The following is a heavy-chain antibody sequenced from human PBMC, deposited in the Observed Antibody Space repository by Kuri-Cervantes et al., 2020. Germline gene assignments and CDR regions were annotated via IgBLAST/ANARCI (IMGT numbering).Heavy chain of an antibody. D-gene: IGHD6-19*01. CDR3: ARDSSGWTRAGPDFDY. Sequence: ASVKVSCKASGYTFTSYGISWVRQAPGQGLEWMGWISAYNGNTNYAQKLQGRVTMTTDTSTSTAYMGLSRLRSDDTAVYYCARDSSGWTRAGPDFDYWGQGTLVTVSS. CDR2: ISAYNGNT. J-gene: IGHJ4*02. CDR1: GYTFTSYG. V-gene: IGHV1-18*01.